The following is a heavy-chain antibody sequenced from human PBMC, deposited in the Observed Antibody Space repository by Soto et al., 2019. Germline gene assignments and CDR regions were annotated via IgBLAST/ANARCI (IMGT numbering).Heavy chain of an antibody. CDR1: GFTFSSYS. Sequence: ESGGGLVKPGGSLRLSCAASGFTFSSYSMNWVRQAPGKGLEWVSSISSSSSYIYYADSVKGRFTISRDNAKNSLYLQMNSLRAEDTAVYYCARDRSTCSGGSCYPPSYYYYGMDVWGQGTTVTVSS. CDR3: ARDRSTCSGGSCYPPSYYYYGMDV. V-gene: IGHV3-21*01. D-gene: IGHD2-15*01. CDR2: ISSSSSYI. J-gene: IGHJ6*02.